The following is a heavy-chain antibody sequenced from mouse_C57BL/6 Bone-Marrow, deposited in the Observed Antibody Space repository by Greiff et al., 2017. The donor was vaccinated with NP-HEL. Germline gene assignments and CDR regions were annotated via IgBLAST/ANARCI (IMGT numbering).Heavy chain of an antibody. V-gene: IGHV8-8*01. CDR3: ARINHSNYFYYYAMDY. Sequence: QVTLNESGPGILQPSQTLSLTCSFSGFSLSTFGMGVGWIRQPSGKGLEWLAHIWWDDDKYYNPALKSRLTISKDTSKNQVFLKIANVDTADTATYYCARINHSNYFYYYAMDYWGQGTSVTVSS. D-gene: IGHD2-5*01. J-gene: IGHJ4*01. CDR1: GFSLSTFGMG. CDR2: IWWDDDK.